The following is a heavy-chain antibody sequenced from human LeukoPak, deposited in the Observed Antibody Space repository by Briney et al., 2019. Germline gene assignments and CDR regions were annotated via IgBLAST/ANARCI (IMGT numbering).Heavy chain of an antibody. CDR1: GYTFTSYD. Sequence: RASVKVSCKASGYTFTSYDINWVRQAPGQGLEWMGWMNPNSGNTGYAQKFQGRVTITRNTSISTAYMELSSLRSEDTAVYYCARAYKPKYQLLSFDPWGQGTLVTVSS. V-gene: IGHV1-8*01. D-gene: IGHD2-2*01. CDR2: MNPNSGNT. J-gene: IGHJ5*02. CDR3: ARAYKPKYQLLSFDP.